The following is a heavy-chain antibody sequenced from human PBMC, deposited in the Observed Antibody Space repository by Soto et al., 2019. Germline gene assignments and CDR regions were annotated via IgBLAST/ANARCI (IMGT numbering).Heavy chain of an antibody. CDR1: GYTFTGYY. D-gene: IGHD1-7*01. J-gene: IGHJ6*02. CDR3: ASVLELHYYYGMDV. Sequence: EASVKVSCKASGYTFTGYYMHWVRQAPGQGLEWMGWINPNSGGTNYAQKFQGWVTMTRDTSISTAYMELSSLRSEDTAVYYCASVLELHYYYGMDVWGQGTTVTVSS. CDR2: INPNSGGT. V-gene: IGHV1-2*04.